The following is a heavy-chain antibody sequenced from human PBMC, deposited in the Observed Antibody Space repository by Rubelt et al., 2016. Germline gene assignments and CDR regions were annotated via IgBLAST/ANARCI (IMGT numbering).Heavy chain of an antibody. V-gene: IGHV5-10-1*03. CDR2: IDPSDSYT. Sequence: EVQLVQSGAEVKKPGESLRISCPGSGYSFTSDWISWVRQMPGKGLEWMWRIDPSDSYTNYSPSFQGHVTISADKSISTAYLQWSSLKASDTAMYYCAIYDFWSGYYLDYWGQGTLVTVSS. CDR1: GYSFTSDW. J-gene: IGHJ4*02. CDR3: AIYDFWSGYYLDY. D-gene: IGHD3-3*01.